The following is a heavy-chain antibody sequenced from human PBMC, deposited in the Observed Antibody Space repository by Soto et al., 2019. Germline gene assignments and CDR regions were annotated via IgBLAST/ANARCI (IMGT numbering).Heavy chain of an antibody. V-gene: IGHV2-5*02. CDR1: GFSLTTSGVG. Sequence: QITLNESGPTLVKPAETLTLTCTFSGFSLTTSGVGVGWIRQPPGKAPEWLALIYWDDDKRYSASLKSRLTNTKDTTKNQMVMTLAVVNPADTDTVYTAPYIFAHGLGVVTRAAIYFHLWGQGTPVVVSS. J-gene: IGHJ5*02. CDR3: APYIFAHGLGVVTRAAIYFHL. D-gene: IGHD3-3*01. CDR2: IYWDDDK.